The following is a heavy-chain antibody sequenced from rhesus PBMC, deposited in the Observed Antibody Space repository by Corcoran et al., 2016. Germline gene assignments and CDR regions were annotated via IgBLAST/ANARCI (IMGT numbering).Heavy chain of an antibody. D-gene: IGHD4-29*01. CDR3: ARPAGADYGSSQFDY. CDR2: ISGSGGNT. V-gene: IGHV4-173*01. J-gene: IGHJ4*01. Sequence: QLQLQESGPGLVKPSATLSLTCAVSGGPISRTYWSWIRQPPGKGLEWIGRISGSGGNTDYNPSLKSRVTISTDTSKNQFSLKLSSVTAADTAVYYCARPAGADYGSSQFDYWGQGVLVTVSS. CDR1: GGPISRTY.